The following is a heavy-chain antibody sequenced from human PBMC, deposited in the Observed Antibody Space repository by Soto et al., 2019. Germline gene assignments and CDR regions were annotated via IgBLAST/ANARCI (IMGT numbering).Heavy chain of an antibody. CDR1: GGSISSGGYY. V-gene: IGHV4-31*03. Sequence: QVQLQESGPGLVKPSQTLSLTCTVSGGSISSGGYYWSWIRQHPGKGLEWIGYIYYSGSTYYNPFPKDRVNISVDTSKDPVPLELSSVTGADTAVYYWSSGNKGTNDYWGQGTLVTVSS. J-gene: IGHJ4*02. D-gene: IGHD1-26*01. CDR3: SSGNKGTNDY. CDR2: IYYSGST.